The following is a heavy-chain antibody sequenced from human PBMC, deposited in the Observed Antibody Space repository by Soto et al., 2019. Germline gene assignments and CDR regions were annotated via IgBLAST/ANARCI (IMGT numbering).Heavy chain of an antibody. CDR1: GFTFSSYA. J-gene: IGHJ6*02. V-gene: IGHV3-23*01. CDR3: AKARAVPYYYYGMDV. Sequence: EVQLLESGGGLVQPGGSLRLSGAASGFTFSSYAKSWVRQAPGKGLEWVSAISGSGGSTYYADSVKGRFTISRDNSKNTLYLQMNSLRAEDTAVYYCAKARAVPYYYYGMDVWGQGTTVTVSS. CDR2: ISGSGGST. D-gene: IGHD2-2*01.